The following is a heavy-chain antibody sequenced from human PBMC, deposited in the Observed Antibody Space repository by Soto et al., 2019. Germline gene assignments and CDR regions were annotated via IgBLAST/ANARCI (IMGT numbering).Heavy chain of an antibody. CDR2: IYYSGST. V-gene: IGHV4-59*01. J-gene: IGHJ3*02. Sequence: QVQLQESGPGLVKPSETLSLTCTVSGGSISSYYWSWIRQPPGKGLEWIGYIYYSGSTNYNPPLMSRVAISVDTAKNQFSLELSSVTAADTAVYYCAREGSAYYYGSGRGAFDIWGQGTMVTVSS. D-gene: IGHD3-10*01. CDR3: AREGSAYYYGSGRGAFDI. CDR1: GGSISSYY.